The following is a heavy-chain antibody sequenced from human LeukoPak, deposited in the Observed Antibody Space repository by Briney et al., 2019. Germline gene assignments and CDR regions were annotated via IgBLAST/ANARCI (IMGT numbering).Heavy chain of an antibody. V-gene: IGHV3-33*01. CDR1: XG. J-gene: IGHJ4*02. D-gene: IGHD3-22*01. Sequence: XGMHWVXQAPGKGREWVAVIWYEGSNKYYADSVKDRFTIGRENCKSTLYLQMNSGRGEETDVYYCASGVYDSSGSYFDYWGQGTLVTVSS. CDR2: IWYEGSNK. CDR3: ASGVYDSSGSYFDY.